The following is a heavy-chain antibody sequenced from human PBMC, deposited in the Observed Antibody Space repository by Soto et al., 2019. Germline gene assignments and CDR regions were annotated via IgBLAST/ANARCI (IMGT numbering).Heavy chain of an antibody. J-gene: IGHJ6*02. D-gene: IGHD3-16*01. CDR2: IIPIFGTT. CDR1: GGTFSSYA. V-gene: IGHV1-69*13. CDR3: ARHLGGNHYYYGMDV. Sequence: SVKVSCKASGGTFSSYAISWVRQAPGQGLEWMGGIIPIFGTTDYAQKFQGRVTITADDFTSTAYMELSSLRSEDTAVYYCARHLGGNHYYYGMDVWGQGTTVTVSS.